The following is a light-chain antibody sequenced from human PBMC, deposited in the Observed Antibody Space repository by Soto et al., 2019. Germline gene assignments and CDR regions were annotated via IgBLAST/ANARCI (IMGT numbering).Light chain of an antibody. V-gene: IGKV1-5*03. Sequence: DIQMTQSPSTLSASVGDRVTITCRASQSISSWLAWYQQKPGKAPKLLIYKASSLEVGVPSRFSGSGFGTEFTLTISSLQPDDVATYYCQQYTVLWTFGPGTKVDIK. CDR2: KAS. CDR1: QSISSW. J-gene: IGKJ1*01. CDR3: QQYTVLWT.